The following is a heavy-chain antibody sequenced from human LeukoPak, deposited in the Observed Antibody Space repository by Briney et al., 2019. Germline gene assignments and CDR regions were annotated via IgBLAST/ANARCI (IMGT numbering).Heavy chain of an antibody. CDR3: ARVTREAARYWYFDL. CDR2: IYYSGST. D-gene: IGHD6-6*01. Sequence: SETLSLTCTVSGGSISSYYWSRIRQPPGKGLEWIGYIYYSGSTNYNPSLKSRVTISVDTSKNQFSLKLSSVTAADTAVYFCARVTREAARYWYFDLWGRGTLVTVSS. V-gene: IGHV4-59*01. J-gene: IGHJ2*01. CDR1: GGSISSYY.